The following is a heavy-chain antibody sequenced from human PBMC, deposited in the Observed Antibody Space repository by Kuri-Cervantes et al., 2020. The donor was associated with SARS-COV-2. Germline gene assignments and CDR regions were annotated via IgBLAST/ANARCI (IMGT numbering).Heavy chain of an antibody. CDR2: INSSSSRI. J-gene: IGHJ4*02. Sequence: GGSLRLSCAASRFIFSNCTMNWVRQAPGKGLEWVSYINSSSSRIYYTGSVKGRFTISRDNAKNSLYLQMNSLRAEDTAVYYCARIKGSSAFDYWGQGTLVTVSS. CDR3: ARIKGSSAFDY. CDR1: RFIFSNCT. D-gene: IGHD6-19*01. V-gene: IGHV3-48*01.